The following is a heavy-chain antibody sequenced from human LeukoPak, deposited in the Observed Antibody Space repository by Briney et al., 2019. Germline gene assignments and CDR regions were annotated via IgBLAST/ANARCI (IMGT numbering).Heavy chain of an antibody. Sequence: SETLSLTCTVSGGSISNYYWTWIRQPSGKGLEWIGCIYYTGNTNYNSSLKSRATILVDTSKNQFSLKLNSVTAADTAVYYCARDQRGSGWPYFYGMDVWGKGTTVTVSS. V-gene: IGHV4-59*01. CDR3: ARDQRGSGWPYFYGMDV. CDR2: IYYTGNT. D-gene: IGHD6-19*01. CDR1: GGSISNYY. J-gene: IGHJ6*04.